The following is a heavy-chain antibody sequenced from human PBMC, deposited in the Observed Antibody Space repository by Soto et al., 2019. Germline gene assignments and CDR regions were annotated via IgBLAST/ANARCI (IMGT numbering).Heavy chain of an antibody. CDR2: IYYSGST. CDR1: GGSISSYY. Sequence: SETLSLTCTVSGGSISSYYWSWIRQPPGKGLEWIGYIYYSGSTNYNPSLKSRVTISVDTSKNQFSLKLSSVTAADTAVYYCARGYSYGPKGYYFDYWGQGTLVTVSS. V-gene: IGHV4-59*01. D-gene: IGHD5-18*01. CDR3: ARGYSYGPKGYYFDY. J-gene: IGHJ4*02.